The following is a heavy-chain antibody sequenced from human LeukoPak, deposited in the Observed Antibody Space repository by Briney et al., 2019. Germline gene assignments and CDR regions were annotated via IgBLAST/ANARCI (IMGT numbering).Heavy chain of an antibody. CDR1: GGSFSGYY. D-gene: IGHD3-10*01. Sequence: PSETLSLTCAVYGGSFSGYYWSWIRQPPGKGLEWIGEINHSGSTNYNPSLKSRVTISVDTSKNQSSLKLSSVTAADTAVYYCARHYYGSGSYDYWGQGTLVTVSS. CDR2: INHSGST. V-gene: IGHV4-34*01. CDR3: ARHYYGSGSYDY. J-gene: IGHJ4*02.